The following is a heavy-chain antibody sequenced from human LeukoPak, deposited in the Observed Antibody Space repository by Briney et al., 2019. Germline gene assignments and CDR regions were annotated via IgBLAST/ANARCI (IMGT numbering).Heavy chain of an antibody. CDR3: ARVHSSYYDILTGYYNVGAFDI. Sequence: ASVNVSCKASGYTFTGYYMHWVRQAPGQGLEWMGWINPNSGGTNYAQKFQGRVTMTRDTSISTAYMELSRLRSDDTAVYYCARVHSSYYDILTGYYNVGAFDIWGQGTMVTVSS. CDR1: GYTFTGYY. V-gene: IGHV1-2*02. J-gene: IGHJ3*02. D-gene: IGHD3-9*01. CDR2: INPNSGGT.